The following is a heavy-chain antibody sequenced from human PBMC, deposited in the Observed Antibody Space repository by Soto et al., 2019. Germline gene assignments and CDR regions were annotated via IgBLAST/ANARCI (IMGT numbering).Heavy chain of an antibody. J-gene: IGHJ1*01. Sequence: QLQLQESGSGLVKPSQTLSLTCTVSGGSISSGGYSWTWIRQPPGKGLEWIGYIYHTGNSYYNPSLMSRVTIAVDRSKHQCSLKLHSVTAADTAVYHWVRDGGYGNFQLWGQGTLVTVFS. V-gene: IGHV4-30-2*01. CDR3: VRDGGYGNFQL. D-gene: IGHD3-16*01. CDR1: GGSISSGGYS. CDR2: IYHTGNS.